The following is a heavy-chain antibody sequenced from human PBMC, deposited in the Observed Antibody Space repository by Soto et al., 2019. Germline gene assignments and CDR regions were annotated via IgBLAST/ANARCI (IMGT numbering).Heavy chain of an antibody. J-gene: IGHJ6*02. CDR1: GFTFSGYA. CDR2: ISYDGSDK. Sequence: GGSLRLSCAASGFTFSGYALHWVRQAPGKGLEWVALISYDGSDKYYADSVKGRFTVSRDKSKNTVYLQMNSLRPEDTAVYYCARGRYGMDVWGQGTTVTVSS. D-gene: IGHD3-9*01. V-gene: IGHV3-30-3*01. CDR3: ARGRYGMDV.